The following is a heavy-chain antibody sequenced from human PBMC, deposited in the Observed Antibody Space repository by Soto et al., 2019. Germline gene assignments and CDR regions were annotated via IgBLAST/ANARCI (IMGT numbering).Heavy chain of an antibody. Sequence: QVQLQESGPGLVKPSETLSLTCTVSGGSVSSGSYYWSWIRQPPGKGLEWIGYIYYSGSTNYNPSLKSRVTISVDTSKHQFPLKLSSVTAADTAVYDCARESYYYDSSGYDAFDIWGQGTMVTVSS. D-gene: IGHD3-22*01. CDR2: IYYSGST. V-gene: IGHV4-61*01. J-gene: IGHJ3*02. CDR1: GGSVSSGSYY. CDR3: ARESYYYDSSGYDAFDI.